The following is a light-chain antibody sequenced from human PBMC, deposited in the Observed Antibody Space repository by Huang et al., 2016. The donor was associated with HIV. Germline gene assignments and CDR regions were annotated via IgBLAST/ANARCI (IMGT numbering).Light chain of an antibody. J-gene: IGKJ5*01. CDR3: MQALQTPIT. CDR1: QSLLHSYGYNY. CDR2: LGC. Sequence: DIVMTQSPLSLPVTPGESASISCRSSQSLLHSYGYNYLDWYVQKPGQSPQLLIYLGCNRASGVPDRFSGSGSGTDFTLKISRVEAEDVGVYFCMQALQTPITFGQGTRLEIK. V-gene: IGKV2-28*01.